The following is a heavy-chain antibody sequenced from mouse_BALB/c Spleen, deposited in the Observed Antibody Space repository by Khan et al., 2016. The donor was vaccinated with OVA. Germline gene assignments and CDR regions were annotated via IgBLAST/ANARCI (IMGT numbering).Heavy chain of an antibody. CDR3: AREKALYHFDH. V-gene: IGHV1S132*01. D-gene: IGHD3-2*02. J-gene: IGHJ2*01. CDR2: IYPGTDNS. CDR1: GYIFTSYW. Sequence: QVQLQQSGAELVRPGASVKLSCKTSGYIFTSYWIHWVKQRSGQGLEWIARIYPGTDNSYYNEKFKDKATLTADKSSSTAYMQLSSLKSEDSDVXFCAREKALYHFDHWGQGTTLTVSS.